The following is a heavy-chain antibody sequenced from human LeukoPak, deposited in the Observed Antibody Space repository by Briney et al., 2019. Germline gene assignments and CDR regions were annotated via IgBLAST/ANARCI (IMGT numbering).Heavy chain of an antibody. Sequence: PSETLSLTCTVSGGSISSYYWSWIRQPPGKGLEWIGYIYYSGSTNYNPSLKSRVTISVDTSKNQFSLKLSSVTAADTAVYYCARHKIQLWYLDYWGQGTLVTVSS. CDR3: ARHKIQLWYLDY. CDR2: IYYSGST. J-gene: IGHJ4*02. D-gene: IGHD5-18*01. CDR1: GGSISSYY. V-gene: IGHV4-59*08.